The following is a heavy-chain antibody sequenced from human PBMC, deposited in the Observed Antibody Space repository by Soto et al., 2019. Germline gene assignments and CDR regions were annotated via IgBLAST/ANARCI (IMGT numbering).Heavy chain of an antibody. CDR1: GISISTYA. J-gene: IGHJ6*02. Sequence: QVQLVESGGGVVQPGRSLTVSCAASGISISTYAMHWVRQAPGKGLEWVAVISQDGSVKYYADSVTGRFTISRDNPKNTLFLQMNSLGADDTAVYYCAGRQKNYYYYGMDVWGQVATGTVSS. CDR2: ISQDGSVK. V-gene: IGHV3-30*03. D-gene: IGHD2-15*01. CDR3: AGRQKNYYYYGMDV.